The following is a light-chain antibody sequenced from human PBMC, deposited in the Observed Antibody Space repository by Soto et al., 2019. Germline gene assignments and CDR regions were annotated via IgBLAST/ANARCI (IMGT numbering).Light chain of an antibody. Sequence: EIVLTQSPAILSLSPGERATLSCSAHQSISSSLAWYQQRPGQAPRLLIYDSSNRATGIPPRFSGSGSATDFTLTISSLEPEDFAVYYCQQRSNWPLTFGGGTKVEIK. CDR3: QQRSNWPLT. V-gene: IGKV3-11*01. CDR1: QSISSS. CDR2: DSS. J-gene: IGKJ4*01.